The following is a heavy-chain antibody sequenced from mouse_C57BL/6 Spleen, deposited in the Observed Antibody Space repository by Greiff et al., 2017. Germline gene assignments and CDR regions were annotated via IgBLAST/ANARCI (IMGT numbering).Heavy chain of an antibody. CDR1: GFTFSDFY. D-gene: IGHD2-1*01. CDR2: SRNKANDYTT. Sequence: EVHLVESGGGLVQSGRSLRLSCATSGFTFSDFYMEWVRQAPGKGLEWIAASRNKANDYTTEYSASVKGRFIVSRDTSQSILYLQMNALRAEDTAIYYCARDAPDYYGNYLSYWYFDVWGTGTTVTVSS. J-gene: IGHJ1*03. V-gene: IGHV7-1*01. CDR3: ARDAPDYYGNYLSYWYFDV.